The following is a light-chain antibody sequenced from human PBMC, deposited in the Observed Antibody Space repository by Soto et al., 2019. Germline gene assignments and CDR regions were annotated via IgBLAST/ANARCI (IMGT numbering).Light chain of an antibody. J-gene: IGLJ3*02. CDR1: SSDVGGYDC. CDR3: SSCTSSNTLV. Sequence: QSVLTQPASVSGSPGQSITISCSGTSSDVGGYDCVSWYQQHPGKAPKLIIYDVGDRPSGVSNRFSGSKSGSTASLTISGLQAEDEADYYCSSCTSSNTLVFAGGTKVTVL. CDR2: DVG. V-gene: IGLV2-14*01.